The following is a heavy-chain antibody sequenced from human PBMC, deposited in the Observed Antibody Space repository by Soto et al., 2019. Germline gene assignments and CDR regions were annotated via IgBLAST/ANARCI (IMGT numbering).Heavy chain of an antibody. V-gene: IGHV4-59*08. CDR1: GGSISSYY. CDR2: IYYSGST. Sequence: QVQLQESVPGLVKPSETLSLTCTVSGGSISSYYWSWIRQPPGKGLEWIGYIYYSGSTNYNPSLKSRVTISVDTSKNQFSLKLSSVTAADTAVYWCARRYGSCFDYWGQGTPGTVAS. D-gene: IGHD5-18*01. J-gene: IGHJ4*02. CDR3: ARRYGSCFDY.